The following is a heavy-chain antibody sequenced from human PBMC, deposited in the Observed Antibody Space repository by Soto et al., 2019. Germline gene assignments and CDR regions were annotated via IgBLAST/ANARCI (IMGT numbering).Heavy chain of an antibody. D-gene: IGHD1-1*01. Sequence: GGSQRLACASAGFTFSTCWRSWVRQAPGKGLEWVANIKQEGSERDYVDAVKGRCTISRENATNSLCLQMNTLRAEDTAVYHGATAAGTRDYWGPGTLVPFSS. V-gene: IGHV3-7*01. CDR2: IKQEGSER. CDR3: ATAAGTRDY. CDR1: GFTFSTCW. J-gene: IGHJ4*02.